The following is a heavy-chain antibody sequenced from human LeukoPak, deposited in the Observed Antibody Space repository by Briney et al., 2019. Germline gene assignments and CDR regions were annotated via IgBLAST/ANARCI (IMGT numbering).Heavy chain of an antibody. J-gene: IGHJ4*02. D-gene: IGHD3-22*01. CDR1: GLGFSSFS. CDR3: ARLRRTSDSSGYYYYYDY. V-gene: IGHV3-21*01. CDR2: ITPTTSYI. Sequence: GGSLRLSCAVSGLGFSSFSFNWIRQAPGKGLEWVSSITPTTSYIYYADSVRGRFTISRENAKNSLYLQMNSLRAEDTAVYYCARLRRTSDSSGYYYYYDYWGQGTLVTVSS.